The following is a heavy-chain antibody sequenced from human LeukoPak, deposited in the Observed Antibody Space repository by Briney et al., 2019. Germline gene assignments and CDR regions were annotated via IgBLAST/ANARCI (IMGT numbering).Heavy chain of an antibody. J-gene: IGHJ4*02. D-gene: IGHD3-9*01. CDR2: FSASSTIT. Sequence: GGSLRLSCAASGFDFSSYGMGWVRQSPGKGLEWVSTFSASSTITYYADSVKGRFTISRDNSKNTLYLQMHSLRDEDTAVYYCAKGDSYYDLLTCFDLWGPGTLVTVSS. CDR1: GFDFSSYG. V-gene: IGHV3-23*01. CDR3: AKGDSYYDLLTCFDL.